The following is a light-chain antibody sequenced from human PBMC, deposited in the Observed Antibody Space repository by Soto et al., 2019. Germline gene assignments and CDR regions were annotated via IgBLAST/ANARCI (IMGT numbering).Light chain of an antibody. CDR2: WAS. V-gene: IGKV4-1*01. CDR3: QQDYNTPYS. Sequence: DIVMTQSPYSLAVSLGERATINCKSSQSVLYNSNKKNYLAWYQQKPGQPPNLLIYWASARESGVPERFSGSGSWTDFKFTIISLQAEDVAVYYCQQDYNTPYSFGQGTKLEI. J-gene: IGKJ2*01. CDR1: QSVLYNSNKKNY.